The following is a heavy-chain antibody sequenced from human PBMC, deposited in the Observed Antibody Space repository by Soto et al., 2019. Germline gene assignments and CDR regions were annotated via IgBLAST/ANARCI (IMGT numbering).Heavy chain of an antibody. CDR1: GFTFSSYA. CDR3: AMYTYYDFWSGYTDLPAFDI. V-gene: IGHV3-23*01. Sequence: VQLLESGGGLVQPGGSLRLSCAASGFTFSSYAMSWVRQAPGKGLEWVSAISGSGGSTYYADSVKGRFTITRDNSKNTQYLKMNSLRAEDTDVYSCAMYTYYDFWSGYTDLPAFDIWGQGTMVTVSS. CDR2: ISGSGGST. J-gene: IGHJ3*02. D-gene: IGHD3-3*01.